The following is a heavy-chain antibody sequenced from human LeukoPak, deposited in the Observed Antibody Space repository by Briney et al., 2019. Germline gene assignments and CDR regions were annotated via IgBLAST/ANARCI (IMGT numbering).Heavy chain of an antibody. Sequence: ASVKVSCKASGYTFTSYGISWVRQAPGQGLEWMGWISAYNGNTNYAQKLQGRVTMTTDTSTSTAYMELRSLRSDATAVYYCARDGSYYDSSGYYWAYYFDYWGQGTLVTVSS. V-gene: IGHV1-18*01. J-gene: IGHJ4*02. D-gene: IGHD3-22*01. CDR3: ARDGSYYDSSGYYWAYYFDY. CDR1: GYTFTSYG. CDR2: ISAYNGNT.